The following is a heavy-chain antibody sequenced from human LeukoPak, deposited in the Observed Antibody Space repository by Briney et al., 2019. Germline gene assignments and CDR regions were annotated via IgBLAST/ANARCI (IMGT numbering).Heavy chain of an antibody. J-gene: IGHJ6*03. CDR1: RFTLSSYW. CDR2: INGDGSST. D-gene: IGHD1-14*01. V-gene: IGHV3-74*03. CDR3: AREAEDIGAWYMDV. Sequence: QTGGSLRLSCVASRFTLSSYWMHWVRQAPGKGLVWVSRINGDGSSTTYADSVKGRFTISRDNTKNTLYLQMNSLRAEDTAVYYCAREAEDIGAWYMDVWGKGTTVIVSS.